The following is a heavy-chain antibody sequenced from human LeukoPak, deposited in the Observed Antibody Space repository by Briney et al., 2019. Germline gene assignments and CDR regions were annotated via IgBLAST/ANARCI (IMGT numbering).Heavy chain of an antibody. D-gene: IGHD3-10*01. CDR1: GVFLSVYY. Sequence: PSETLSLTCSVSGVFLSVYYWSWIRQSPGKGLEWIGYISYSGGANYNPSLKSRVTISLDTPKNQFSLQLRSVSAADTAIYYCVRGERLGGDHWVHGTLVTVSS. J-gene: IGHJ4*01. CDR3: VRGERLGGDH. CDR2: ISYSGGA. V-gene: IGHV4-59*01.